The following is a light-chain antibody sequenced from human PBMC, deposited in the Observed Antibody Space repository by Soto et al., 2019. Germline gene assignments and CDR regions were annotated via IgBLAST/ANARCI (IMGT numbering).Light chain of an antibody. CDR2: GNS. CDR1: SSNIGAGYD. J-gene: IGLJ2*01. V-gene: IGLV1-40*01. Sequence: QSALTQPPSVSGAPGQRVTISCTRSSSNIGAGYDVQWYQQLPGAAPKLLIFGNSNRPSGVPDRFSGSRSGTSASLAITGLQAEDEADYFCQSYDISLSVSVIFGGGTKVTVL. CDR3: QSYDISLSVSVI.